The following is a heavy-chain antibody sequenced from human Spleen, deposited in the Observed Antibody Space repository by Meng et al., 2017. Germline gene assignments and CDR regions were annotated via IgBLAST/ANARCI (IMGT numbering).Heavy chain of an antibody. J-gene: IGHJ6*02. Sequence: SETLSLTCSVSGGFVSSASNYWSWIRQPPGRGLEWIGYIYYSGSTNYNPSLKSRVTISVDTSKNQFSLKLSSVTAADTAVYYCARTAVRGVSSVDYYYALDVWGQGTTVTVSS. CDR1: GGFVSSASNY. D-gene: IGHD3-10*01. V-gene: IGHV4-61*01. CDR2: IYYSGST. CDR3: ARTAVRGVSSVDYYYALDV.